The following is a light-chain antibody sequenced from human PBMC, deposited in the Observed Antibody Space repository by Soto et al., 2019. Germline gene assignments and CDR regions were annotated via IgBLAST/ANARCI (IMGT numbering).Light chain of an antibody. Sequence: QSALTQPASVSGSPGQSITISRTGTSSDVGGYNLVSWYQQHPGKAPKLIIYEVTQRPSGVSDRFFGSKSGNTASLTISGLQAEDEADYSCCSYVGSKYVVFGGGTKLTVL. CDR3: CSYVGSKYVV. J-gene: IGLJ2*01. V-gene: IGLV2-23*02. CDR1: SSDVGGYNL. CDR2: EVT.